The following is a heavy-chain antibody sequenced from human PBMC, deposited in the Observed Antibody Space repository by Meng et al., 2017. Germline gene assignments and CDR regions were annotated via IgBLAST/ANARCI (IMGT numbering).Heavy chain of an antibody. Sequence: VRLVQSGSALKKPGASLEVSCKASGYPFTSYDMNWLRQAPGQGLEWMGWINTNTGNPTYAQGFTGRFVFSLDTSVSTAYLQISSLKAEDTAVYYCAREGRVDFDYWGQGTLVTVSS. CDR3: AREGRVDFDY. CDR1: GYPFTSYD. V-gene: IGHV7-4-1*02. J-gene: IGHJ4*02. CDR2: INTNTGNP. D-gene: IGHD1-26*01.